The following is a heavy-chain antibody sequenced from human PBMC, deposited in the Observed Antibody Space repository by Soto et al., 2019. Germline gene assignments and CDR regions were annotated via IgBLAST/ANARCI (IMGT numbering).Heavy chain of an antibody. D-gene: IGHD6-6*01. J-gene: IGHJ4*02. CDR1: GFTFSSYA. CDR2: IPGSGGST. CDR3: AKIGTSSSVSLPLVLLDY. Sequence: GGSLRLSCAASGFTFSSYAMSWVRQSPGKGLEWVSAIPGSGGSTCYAGSVKGRFTISRDNSKNTLYLQMNNLRVEDTAVYYCAKIGTSSSVSLPLVLLDYWGQGALVTVSS. V-gene: IGHV3-23*01.